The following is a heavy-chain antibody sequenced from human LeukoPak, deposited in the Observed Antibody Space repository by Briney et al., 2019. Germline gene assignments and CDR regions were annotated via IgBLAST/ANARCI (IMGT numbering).Heavy chain of an antibody. CDR3: AKSVVGQWLPADY. Sequence: GGSLRLSCAASGFSFSSYTMTWVRQAPGKGLKWVAGISVSGGDTYYADSVKGRFTISRDNSKNTLYLQMSSLKAEDTAIYYCAKSVVGQWLPADYWGQGTLVTVSS. J-gene: IGHJ4*02. D-gene: IGHD2-15*01. CDR1: GFSFSSYT. V-gene: IGHV3-23*01. CDR2: ISVSGGDT.